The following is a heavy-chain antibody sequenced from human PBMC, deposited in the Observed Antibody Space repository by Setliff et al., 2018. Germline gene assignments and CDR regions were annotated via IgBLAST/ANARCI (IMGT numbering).Heavy chain of an antibody. J-gene: IGHJ4*02. CDR3: ARSGDYIWGSYRPYYFDH. Sequence: SETLSPTCTVSGDSITSNSYPCGWIRQPPGKGLEWIGSIDYSGTIYYNPSLKSRVTISVDTSKNQVSLKLSSVTVADTAVYYCARSGDYIWGSYRPYYFDHWGQGTLVTVSS. CDR2: IDYSGTI. V-gene: IGHV4-39*07. D-gene: IGHD3-16*02. CDR1: GDSITSNSYP.